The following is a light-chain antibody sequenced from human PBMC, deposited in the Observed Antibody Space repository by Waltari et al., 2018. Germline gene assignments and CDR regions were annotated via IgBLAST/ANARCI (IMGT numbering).Light chain of an antibody. CDR3: SSYTGSNTLV. J-gene: IGLJ2*01. V-gene: IGLV2-11*01. Sequence: QAALTQPRSVSGSPGQSVTISCTGTSSDIGVYNRVSWYQQHPGTAPKLMIYDVTKGPSGVFDRFSGSKSGNTASLTISGLQAEDEADYYCSSYTGSNTLVCGGGTRLTVV. CDR1: SSDIGVYNR. CDR2: DVT.